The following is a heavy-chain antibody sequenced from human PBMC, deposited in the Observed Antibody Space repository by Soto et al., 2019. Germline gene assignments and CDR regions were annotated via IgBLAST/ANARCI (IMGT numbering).Heavy chain of an antibody. Sequence: QVQLVQSGAEVKKPGASVKVSCKASGYIFTAYSMHWVRQAPGQGLEWMGVVNPSGGSTNYAQKFQGRITMTRDTSTSTVYMDLSSLTSEDTAVYYCAXEEXXSDGICYSEYFQRWGQGTLVTVSS. J-gene: IGHJ1*01. V-gene: IGHV1-46*01. CDR1: GYIFTAYS. CDR3: AXEEXXSDGICYSEYFQR. CDR2: VNPSGGST. D-gene: IGHD2-15*01.